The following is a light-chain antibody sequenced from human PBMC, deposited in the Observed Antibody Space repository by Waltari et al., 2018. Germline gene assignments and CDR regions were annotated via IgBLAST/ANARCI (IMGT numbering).Light chain of an antibody. CDR2: KAS. Sequence: DIQLTQSPSTLSASVGDRVTITCRASQDIGTWLAWYQQKPGKAPKLLVYKASRLQSGDPSRFSGSGSGTEFTLTISSLQPEDFSTFYCQQFDTYPCTFGQGTKVDIK. V-gene: IGKV1-5*03. CDR3: QQFDTYPCT. J-gene: IGKJ1*01. CDR1: QDIGTW.